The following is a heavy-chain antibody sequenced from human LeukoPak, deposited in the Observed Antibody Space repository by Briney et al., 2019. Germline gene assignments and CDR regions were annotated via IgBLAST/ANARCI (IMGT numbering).Heavy chain of an antibody. D-gene: IGHD4-23*01. CDR3: ARDSRDYGGPNNDY. CDR2: INTNTGNP. J-gene: IGHJ4*02. Sequence: ASVKVSCKASGYTFTSYAMNWVRQAPGQGLEWMGWINTNTGNPTYAQGFTGWFIFSLDTSVSTAYLQISSLKAEDTAVYYCARDSRDYGGPNNDYWGQGTLVTVSS. V-gene: IGHV7-4-1*02. CDR1: GYTFTSYA.